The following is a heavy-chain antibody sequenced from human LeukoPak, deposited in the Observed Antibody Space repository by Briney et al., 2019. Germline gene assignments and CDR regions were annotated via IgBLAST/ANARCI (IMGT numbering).Heavy chain of an antibody. CDR3: ARGEVGATLRRFDY. CDR2: RNGGST. CDR1: GFTFDDYG. J-gene: IGHJ4*02. Sequence: GGSLRLSCAASGFTFDDYGLSWVRQAPGKGLEWVSGRNGGSTGYADSVKGRFTISRDNAKNSLYLQMNSLRAEDTAVYYCARGEVGATLRRFDYWGQGTLVTVSS. V-gene: IGHV3-20*04. D-gene: IGHD1-26*01.